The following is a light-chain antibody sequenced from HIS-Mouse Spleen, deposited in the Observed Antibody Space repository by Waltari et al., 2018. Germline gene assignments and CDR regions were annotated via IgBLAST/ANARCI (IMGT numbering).Light chain of an antibody. J-gene: IGLJ3*02. CDR3: CSYAGSSTWV. CDR2: EGS. V-gene: IGLV2-23*01. Sequence: QSALTQPASVSGSPGQSITISCTGTSSAVGSYNLVSWYQQPPGKAPKLRIYEGSKRPSGGSNRFAGSKSGNTASLTISGLQAEDEADYYCCSYAGSSTWVFGGGTKLTVL. CDR1: SSAVGSYNL.